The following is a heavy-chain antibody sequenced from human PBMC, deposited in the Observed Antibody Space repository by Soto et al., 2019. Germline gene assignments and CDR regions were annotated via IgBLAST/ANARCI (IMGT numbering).Heavy chain of an antibody. D-gene: IGHD1-26*01. CDR2: IDTGNGNT. Sequence: QLLLVQSGAEVKKPGASVKVSCKASRYIFTNYAIHWVRQAPGHSLEWLGWIDTGNGNTRYSQKFQGRVTITTDTFANTAGMELNTLSSEDTAVYYCARDAKWDPRGVEAEQDDYFDHWGQGTLVTVSS. CDR3: ARDAKWDPRGVEAEQDDYFDH. V-gene: IGHV1-3*04. CDR1: RYIFTNYA. J-gene: IGHJ4*02.